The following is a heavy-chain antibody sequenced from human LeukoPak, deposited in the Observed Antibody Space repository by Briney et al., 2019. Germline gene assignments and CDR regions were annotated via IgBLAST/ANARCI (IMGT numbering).Heavy chain of an antibody. CDR2: ISGSSSPI. CDR3: ARQDDIVVVAYYMDV. V-gene: IGHV3-48*01. CDR1: GFTFRSYS. Sequence: GGSLRLSCAASGFTFRSYSMNWVRQAPGKGLEWVSYISGSSSPIYYADSVKGRFTISRDNAKNSLYLQMNSLRAEDTAVYYCARQDDIVVVAYYMDVWGKGTTVTVSS. J-gene: IGHJ6*03. D-gene: IGHD2-2*01.